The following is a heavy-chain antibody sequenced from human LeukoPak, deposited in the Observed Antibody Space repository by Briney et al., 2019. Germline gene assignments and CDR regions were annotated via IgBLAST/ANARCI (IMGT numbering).Heavy chain of an antibody. CDR3: ARDFGGRDGYKFDY. CDR1: GFTFSSYS. CDR2: ISSSSYI. J-gene: IGHJ4*02. Sequence: GGSLRLSCAASGFTFSSYSMNWVRQAPGKGLEWVSSISSSSYIYYADSVKGRFTISRDNAKNSLYLQMNSLRAEDTAVYYCARDFGGRDGYKFDYWGQGTLVTVSS. D-gene: IGHD5-24*01. V-gene: IGHV3-21*01.